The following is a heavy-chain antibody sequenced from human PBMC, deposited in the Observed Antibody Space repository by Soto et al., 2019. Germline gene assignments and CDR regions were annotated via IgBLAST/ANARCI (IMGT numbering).Heavy chain of an antibody. Sequence: ASVKVSCKASGFTFTSSAMQWVRQVRGQRLEWIGWIVVGSGNTNYAQKFQERVTITRDMSTSTAYMELSSLRSEDTAVYYCAADRSVGRRTTIGPRDDWFDPWGQGTLVTVSS. J-gene: IGHJ5*02. CDR3: AADRSVGRRTTIGPRDDWFDP. D-gene: IGHD2-15*01. CDR2: IVVGSGNT. V-gene: IGHV1-58*02. CDR1: GFTFTSSA.